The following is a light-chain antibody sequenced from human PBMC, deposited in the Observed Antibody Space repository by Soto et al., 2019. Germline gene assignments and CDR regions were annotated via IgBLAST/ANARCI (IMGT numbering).Light chain of an antibody. CDR2: GAS. V-gene: IGKV3-20*01. J-gene: IGKJ4*01. CDR1: QSLTNSF. CDR3: QQYGRLPLS. Sequence: ESLLTQSPGTLSLSPGDRATLSCRSSQSLTNSFLAWYQQRPGQTPRLLIYGASIRATDIPDMFSGSGSGTDFTLTISRLEPEDFAVYFCQQYGRLPLSFGGGTKVEIK.